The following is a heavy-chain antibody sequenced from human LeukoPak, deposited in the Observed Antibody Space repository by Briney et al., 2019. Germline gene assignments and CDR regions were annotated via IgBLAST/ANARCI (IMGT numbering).Heavy chain of an antibody. Sequence: GGSLRLSCAASGFTFDDYAMHWVRQAPGKGLEWVSGISWNSGSIGYADSVKGRFTISRDNAKSSLYLQMNSLRAEDTALYYCAKDMDMAVAAGFDYWGQGTLVTVSS. CDR1: GFTFDDYA. D-gene: IGHD6-19*01. J-gene: IGHJ4*02. V-gene: IGHV3-9*01. CDR3: AKDMDMAVAAGFDY. CDR2: ISWNSGSI.